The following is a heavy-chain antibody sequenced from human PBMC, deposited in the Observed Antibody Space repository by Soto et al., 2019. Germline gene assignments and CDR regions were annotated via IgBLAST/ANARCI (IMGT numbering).Heavy chain of an antibody. J-gene: IGHJ4*02. Sequence: GGSLRLSCAASGFTFSSYWMHWVRQAPGEGLVWVSYIKPDGSRTKDADSVKGRFTISRDNARNTLYLRMNSLRAEDTAVYYCARDNNWSYDSWGRGTLVTVSS. D-gene: IGHD1-1*01. CDR1: GFTFSSYW. CDR3: ARDNNWSYDS. CDR2: IKPDGSRT. V-gene: IGHV3-74*03.